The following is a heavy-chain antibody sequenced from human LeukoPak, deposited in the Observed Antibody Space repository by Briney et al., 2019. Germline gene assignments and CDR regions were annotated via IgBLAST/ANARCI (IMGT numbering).Heavy chain of an antibody. D-gene: IGHD1-26*01. CDR2: ISSDGSAT. V-gene: IGHV3-74*01. Sequence: GGSLRLSCAASGFAFGDYWMHWVRQTPGKGPVWVSGISSDGSATPYADSVGGRSTISRDNAKNTLYLQMNGLSAEDTAVYYCTRIRGNYGVKAAFDIWGQGTTVIVSS. CDR1: GFAFGDYW. J-gene: IGHJ3*02. CDR3: TRIRGNYGVKAAFDI.